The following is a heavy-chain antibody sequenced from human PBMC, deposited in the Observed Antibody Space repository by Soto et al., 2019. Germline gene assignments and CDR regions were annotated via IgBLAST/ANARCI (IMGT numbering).Heavy chain of an antibody. V-gene: IGHV3-33*01. D-gene: IGHD5-12*01. CDR3: ARDAWRLVATISYYYYGMDV. CDR1: GFTFSSYG. CDR2: IWYDGSNK. Sequence: QVQLVESGGGVVQPGRSLRLSCAASGFTFSSYGMHWVRQAPGKGLEWVAVIWYDGSNKYYADSVKGRFTISRDNSKNTLYLEINSLGAEDTAVYYCARDAWRLVATISYYYYGMDVWGQGTTVTVSS. J-gene: IGHJ6*02.